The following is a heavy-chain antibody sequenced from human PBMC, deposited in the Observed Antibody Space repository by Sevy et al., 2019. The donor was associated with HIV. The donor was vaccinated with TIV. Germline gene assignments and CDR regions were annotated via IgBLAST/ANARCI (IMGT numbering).Heavy chain of an antibody. CDR3: ARGSPVVPAAMLYYYYYGMDV. V-gene: IGHV4-4*07. CDR2: IYTSGST. Sequence: SETLSLTCTVSGGSISSYYWSWIRQPAGKGLEWIGRIYTSGSTNYNPSLKSRVTMSVDTSKNQFSLKLSSVTAADTAVYYCARGSPVVPAAMLYYYYYGMDVWGQRTTVTVSS. D-gene: IGHD2-2*01. CDR1: GGSISSYY. J-gene: IGHJ6*02.